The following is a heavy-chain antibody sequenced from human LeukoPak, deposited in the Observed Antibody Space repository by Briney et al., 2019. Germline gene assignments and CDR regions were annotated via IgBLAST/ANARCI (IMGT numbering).Heavy chain of an antibody. CDR1: GGSISSYY. V-gene: IGHV4-59*01. J-gene: IGHJ4*02. Sequence: SETLSLTCTVSGGSISSYYWSWIRQPPGKGLGWIGYIYYSGSTNYNPSLKSRVTISVDTSKNQFSLKLSSVTAADTAVYYCARGTYYDFWSGYYNPNYFDYWGQGTLVTVSS. D-gene: IGHD3-3*01. CDR2: IYYSGST. CDR3: ARGTYYDFWSGYYNPNYFDY.